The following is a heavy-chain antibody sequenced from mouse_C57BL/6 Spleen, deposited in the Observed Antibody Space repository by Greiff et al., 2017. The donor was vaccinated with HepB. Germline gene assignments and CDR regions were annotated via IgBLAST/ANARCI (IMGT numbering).Heavy chain of an antibody. V-gene: IGHV14-4*01. Sequence: EVQLQQSGAELVRPGASVKLSCTASGFNIKDDYMHWVKQRPEQGLEWIGWIDPENGDTEYASKFQGKATITADTSSNTAYLQLSSLTSEDTAVYYCTTYDYWFAYWGQRTLVTVSA. D-gene: IGHD2-4*01. CDR2: IDPENGDT. CDR1: GFNIKDDY. CDR3: TTYDYWFAY. J-gene: IGHJ3*01.